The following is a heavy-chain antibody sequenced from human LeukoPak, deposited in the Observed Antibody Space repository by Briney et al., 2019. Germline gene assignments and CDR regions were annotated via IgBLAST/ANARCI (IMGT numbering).Heavy chain of an antibody. D-gene: IGHD3-22*01. Sequence: EASVKVSCKASGYTFTGYYMHWVRQAPGQGLEWMGWINPNSGGTNYAQKFQGRVTMTRDTSISTAYMELSWLRSDDTAAYYCAREDYYDSSGYYKNKEYFQRWGQGTLVTVSS. CDR2: INPNSGGT. J-gene: IGHJ1*01. CDR3: AREDYYDSSGYYKNKEYFQR. V-gene: IGHV1-2*02. CDR1: GYTFTGYY.